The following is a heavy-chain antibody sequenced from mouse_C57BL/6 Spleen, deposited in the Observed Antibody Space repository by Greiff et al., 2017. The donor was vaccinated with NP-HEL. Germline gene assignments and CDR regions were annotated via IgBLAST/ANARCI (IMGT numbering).Heavy chain of an antibody. D-gene: IGHD2-3*01. CDR1: GYAFSSSW. CDR2: IYPGDGDT. V-gene: IGHV1-82*01. CDR3: ARDGYYYFDY. J-gene: IGHJ2*01. Sequence: QVQLQQSGPELVKPGASVKISCKASGYAFSSSWMHWVKQRPGKGLEWIGRIYPGDGDTNYNGKFKGKATLTADKSSSTAYMQLSSLTSEDSAVYFCARDGYYYFDYWGKGTTLTVSS.